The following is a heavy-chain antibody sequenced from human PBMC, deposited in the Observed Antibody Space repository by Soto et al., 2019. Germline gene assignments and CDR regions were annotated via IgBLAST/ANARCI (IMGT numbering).Heavy chain of an antibody. CDR3: VKELSGGSCY. Sequence: PGGSLRISCSASGFTFSSYAMHWVRQAPGKGLEYVSAISSNGGSTYYADSVKGRFTISRDNSKNTLYLQMSSLRAEDTAVYYCVKELSGGSCYWGQGTLVTVSS. CDR2: ISSNGGST. D-gene: IGHD2-15*01. CDR1: GFTFSSYA. J-gene: IGHJ4*02. V-gene: IGHV3-64D*06.